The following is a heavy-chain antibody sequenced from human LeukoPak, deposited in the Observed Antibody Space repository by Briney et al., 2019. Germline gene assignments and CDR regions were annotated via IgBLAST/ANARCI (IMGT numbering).Heavy chain of an antibody. J-gene: IGHJ1*01. CDR2: IYYSGST. Sequence: PSETLSLTCTVSGGSISSYYWSWIRQPPGKGLEWIGYIYYSGSTNYNPSLKSRVTISVDTSKNQFSLKLSSVTAADTAVYYCARLGYYDSSGYDARFQHWGQGTLVTVSS. CDR3: ARLGYYDSSGYDARFQH. D-gene: IGHD3-22*01. V-gene: IGHV4-59*08. CDR1: GGSISSYY.